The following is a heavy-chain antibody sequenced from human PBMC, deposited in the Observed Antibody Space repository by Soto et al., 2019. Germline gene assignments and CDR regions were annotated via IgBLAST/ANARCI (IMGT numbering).Heavy chain of an antibody. V-gene: IGHV1-69*12. CDR3: ARDNDRLQLGGNYYYILDV. J-gene: IGHJ6*02. CDR2: IIPLFRTP. Sequence: QVQLVQSGAEMKEPGSSVKVSCKTSGGTFSSSAISWLRQAPGQGLEWMGGIIPLFRTPDYAQKFQGRVILAADESTSTAYMELSSLRSEDTAVYYCARDNDRLQLGGNYYYILDVWGQGTTITVSS. CDR1: GGTFSSSA. D-gene: IGHD4-4*01.